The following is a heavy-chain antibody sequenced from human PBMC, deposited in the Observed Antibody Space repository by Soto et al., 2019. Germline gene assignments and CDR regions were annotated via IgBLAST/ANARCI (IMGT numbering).Heavy chain of an antibody. V-gene: IGHV3-33*05. D-gene: IGHD1-26*01. CDR3: ARDRRATDY. CDR2: ISYHGSNK. CDR1: GFTFSSYG. Sequence: QVQLVESGGGVVQPGRSLRLSCVVSGFTFSSYGMLWVRQAPGKGLELVAAISYHGSNKYYADSVKGRFTISRDNSKDTLYLQVDSLRADDTAVYYCARDRRATDYWGQGTLVTVSS. J-gene: IGHJ4*02.